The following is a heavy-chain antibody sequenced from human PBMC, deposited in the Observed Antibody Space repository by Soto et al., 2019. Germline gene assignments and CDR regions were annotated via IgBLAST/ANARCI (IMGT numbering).Heavy chain of an antibody. V-gene: IGHV3-30*18. D-gene: IGHD3-10*01. CDR2: TSNDAKKV. Sequence: QVQLVESGGGVVQPGTSLRVSCEVSGFSLSSYAIHWVRQAPGKGLDWVAVTSNDAKKVSYADSVEGRVTVSRDNSKNTVALQMDSLRRELTAVCFCAKVGEVFSLVRFVYLDSVCQGRLVSVS. CDR1: GFSLSSYA. J-gene: IGHJ4*02. CDR3: AKVGEVFSLVRFVYLDS.